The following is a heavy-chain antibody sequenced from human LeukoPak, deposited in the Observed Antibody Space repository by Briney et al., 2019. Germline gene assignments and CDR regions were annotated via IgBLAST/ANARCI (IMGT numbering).Heavy chain of an antibody. Sequence: SETLSLTCRVSGASITTYYWSWVRQPPGGGLEWIGKISFGGSTDYNPSIKSRVTISVDTSKNQFSLKLSSVTAADTAVYYCARHRWGVTQYYFDYWGQGTLVTVSS. CDR1: GASITTYY. CDR3: ARHRWGVTQYYFDY. CDR2: ISFGGST. D-gene: IGHD3-10*01. J-gene: IGHJ4*02. V-gene: IGHV4-59*08.